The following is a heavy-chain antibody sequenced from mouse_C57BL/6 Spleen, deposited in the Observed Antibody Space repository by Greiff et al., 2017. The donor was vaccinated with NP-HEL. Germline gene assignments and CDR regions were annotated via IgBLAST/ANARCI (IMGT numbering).Heavy chain of an antibody. J-gene: IGHJ1*03. D-gene: IGHD1-1*01. CDR1: GYTFTSYW. Sequence: QVQLKQPGAELVKPGASVKLSCKASGYTFTSYWMHWVKQRPGRGLEWIGRIDPNSGGTKYNEKFKSKATLTVDKPSSTAYMQLSSLTSEDSAVYDCATNYYGSSLEYFDVWGTGTTVTVSS. CDR3: ATNYYGSSLEYFDV. CDR2: IDPNSGGT. V-gene: IGHV1-72*01.